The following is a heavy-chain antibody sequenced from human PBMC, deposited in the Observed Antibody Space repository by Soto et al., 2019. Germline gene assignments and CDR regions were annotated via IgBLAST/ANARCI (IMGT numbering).Heavy chain of an antibody. Sequence: SGPTLVNPTQTLTLTCTFTGFSFSSSGVCVSWLRQPPGKALEWLARIDWDDDKYYSTSLKTRLTISKDTAKNQVVLTMTNMDPEDTGTYYCARIGSTITRSHFDSWGQGVLDT. CDR2: IDWDDDK. CDR3: ARIGSTITRSHFDS. V-gene: IGHV2-70*11. J-gene: IGHJ4*02. CDR1: GFSFSSSGVC. D-gene: IGHD4-4*01.